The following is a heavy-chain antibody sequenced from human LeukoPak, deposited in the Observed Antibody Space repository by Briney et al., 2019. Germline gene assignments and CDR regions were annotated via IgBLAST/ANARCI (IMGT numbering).Heavy chain of an antibody. D-gene: IGHD3-3*01. CDR2: IWYDGSNK. J-gene: IGHJ6*03. CDR1: GFTFSTYD. CDR3: ARVLRFLFYMDV. Sequence: GRSLRLPCVASGFTFSTYDMHWVRQAPGKGLEWVAVIWYDGSNKYYADSVKGRFTISRDNSKNTLYLQMNSLRAEDTAVYYRARVLRFLFYMDVWGKGTTVTVSS. V-gene: IGHV3-33*01.